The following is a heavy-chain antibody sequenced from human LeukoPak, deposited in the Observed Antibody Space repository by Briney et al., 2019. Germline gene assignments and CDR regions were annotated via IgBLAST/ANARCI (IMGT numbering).Heavy chain of an antibody. Sequence: PSETLSLTCAVYGGSFSGYYWSWIRQPPGKGLEWIGEINHSGSTNYNPSLKSRVTISVDTSKNQFSLKLSSVTAADTAVYYCARAQRGYFDYWGQGTLVTVSS. D-gene: IGHD3-10*01. V-gene: IGHV4-34*01. CDR2: INHSGST. CDR3: ARAQRGYFDY. CDR1: GGSFSGYY. J-gene: IGHJ4*02.